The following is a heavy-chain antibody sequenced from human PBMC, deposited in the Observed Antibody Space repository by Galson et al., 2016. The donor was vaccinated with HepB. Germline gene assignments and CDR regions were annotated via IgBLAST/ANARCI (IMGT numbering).Heavy chain of an antibody. J-gene: IGHJ4*02. CDR1: GGTFSSYA. CDR3: ARGPQVDIYFDP. Sequence: SVRVSCKASGGTFSSYAISWVRQAPGQGLEWMGRIIPIFGTANYAQKFQGRVTITADESTSTAYMELSSLRSEDTAVYYCARGPQVDIYFDPWGQGTLVTVSS. V-gene: IGHV1-69*13. CDR2: IIPIFGTA. D-gene: IGHD3-9*01.